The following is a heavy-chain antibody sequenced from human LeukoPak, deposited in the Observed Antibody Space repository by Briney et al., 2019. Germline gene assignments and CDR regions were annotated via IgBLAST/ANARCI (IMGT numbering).Heavy chain of an antibody. J-gene: IGHJ4*02. Sequence: PGGSLRLSCAASGFTFSSYAMSWVRQAPGKGLEWVSAISGSGGSTYYADSVKGRFTISRGNSKNTLYLQMNSLRAEDTAVYYCAKVIAVATNIFDYWGQGTLVTVSS. V-gene: IGHV3-23*01. CDR3: AKVIAVATNIFDY. CDR1: GFTFSSYA. CDR2: ISGSGGST. D-gene: IGHD6-19*01.